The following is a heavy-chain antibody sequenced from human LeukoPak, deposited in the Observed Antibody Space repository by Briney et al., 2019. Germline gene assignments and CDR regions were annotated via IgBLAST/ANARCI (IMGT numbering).Heavy chain of an antibody. CDR2: INANSGGT. CDR3: ARGRLGTWFGELKA. V-gene: IGHV1-2*02. D-gene: IGHD3-10*01. Sequence: ASVKVSCKASGYTFTGYYMHWVRQAPGQGLEWMGWINANSGGTKYARKFQGRVTMTRDTSISTAYMELSSLRSDDTAVYYCARGRLGTWFGELKAWGQGTLVTVSS. J-gene: IGHJ5*02. CDR1: GYTFTGYY.